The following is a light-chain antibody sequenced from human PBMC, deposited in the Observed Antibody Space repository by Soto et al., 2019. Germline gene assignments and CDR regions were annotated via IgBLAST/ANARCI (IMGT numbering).Light chain of an antibody. CDR3: QSYDSSLSVYV. Sequence: VLTQPPSVSGAPGQRVTISCTGSSSNIGAGYDVHWYQQLPGTAPKLLIYANSNRPSGVPDRFSGSKSGTSASLAITGLQAEDEADYYCQSYDSSLSVYVFGTGTKVTVL. J-gene: IGLJ1*01. V-gene: IGLV1-40*01. CDR2: ANS. CDR1: SSNIGAGYD.